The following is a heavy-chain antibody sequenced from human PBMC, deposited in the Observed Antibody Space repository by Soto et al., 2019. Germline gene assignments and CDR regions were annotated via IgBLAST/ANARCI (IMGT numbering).Heavy chain of an antibody. J-gene: IGHJ4*02. Sequence: QVQLQESGPGLVKPSETLSLTCTVSGGSISSYYWSWIRQPPGKGLEWIGYIYYSGSTNYNPSLKSRVTISVDTSKNQFSLKLSSVTAADTAVYYCARRMTMVRGVNFDYWGQGTLVTVSS. D-gene: IGHD3-10*01. CDR3: ARRMTMVRGVNFDY. CDR2: IYYSGST. CDR1: GGSISSYY. V-gene: IGHV4-59*08.